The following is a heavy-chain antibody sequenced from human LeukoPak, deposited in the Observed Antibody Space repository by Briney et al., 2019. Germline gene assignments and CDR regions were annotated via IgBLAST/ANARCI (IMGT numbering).Heavy chain of an antibody. D-gene: IGHD4-17*01. J-gene: IGHJ5*02. CDR3: TTRLNYGDYGGNRAQT. CDR2: IKSKTDGGTT. CDR1: GFTFSSYA. Sequence: PGGPLRLSCAASGFTFSSYAMSWVRQAPGKGLEWVGRIKSKTDGGTTDYAAPVKGRFTISRDDSKNTLYLQMNSLKTEDTAVYYCTTRLNYGDYGGNRAQTWGQGTLVTVSS. V-gene: IGHV3-15*01.